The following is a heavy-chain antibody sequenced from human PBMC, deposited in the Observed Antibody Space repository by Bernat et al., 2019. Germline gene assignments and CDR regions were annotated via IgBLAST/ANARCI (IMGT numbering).Heavy chain of an antibody. J-gene: IGHJ4*02. D-gene: IGHD3-3*01. CDR2: ISAYNGNT. CDR1: GCTFTSYG. V-gene: IGHV1-18*01. Sequence: QVQLVQSGAEVKKPGASVKVSCKASGCTFTSYGISWVRQAPGQGLEWMGWISAYNGNTNYAQKLQGRVTMTTDTSTSTAYMELRSLRSDDTAVYYCARLYYDFWSGYNIDYWGQGTLVTVSS. CDR3: ARLYYDFWSGYNIDY.